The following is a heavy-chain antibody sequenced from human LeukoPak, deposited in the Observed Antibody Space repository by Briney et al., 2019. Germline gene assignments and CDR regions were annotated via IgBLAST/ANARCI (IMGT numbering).Heavy chain of an antibody. CDR1: GGSFSGYY. Sequence: PSETLSLNGAGYGGSFSGYYWSWLRQPQGHGLEGIGETYHSGSTNDNPSLKSRVTRSVDKAKNQFSLKLSSVTAADTAVYYCARASTVLRYFDWLITKEYYYYMDVWGKGTTVTVSS. CDR2: TYHSGST. V-gene: IGHV4-34*01. D-gene: IGHD3-9*01. J-gene: IGHJ6*03. CDR3: ARASTVLRYFDWLITKEYYYYMDV.